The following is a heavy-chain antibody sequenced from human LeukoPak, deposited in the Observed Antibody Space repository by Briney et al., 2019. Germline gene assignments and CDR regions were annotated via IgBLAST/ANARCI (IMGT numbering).Heavy chain of an antibody. CDR2: ISPNSGGT. Sequence: ATVKVSCKASGYTFTGYYMHWVRQAPGQGLEWMRRISPNSGGTNYAQKFQGRVTMTRDTSISTAYMELSRLRSDDTAVYYCARTAATVTPRLDAFDIWGQGSMVTVSS. J-gene: IGHJ3*02. D-gene: IGHD4-17*01. CDR1: GYTFTGYY. CDR3: ARTAATVTPRLDAFDI. V-gene: IGHV1-2*06.